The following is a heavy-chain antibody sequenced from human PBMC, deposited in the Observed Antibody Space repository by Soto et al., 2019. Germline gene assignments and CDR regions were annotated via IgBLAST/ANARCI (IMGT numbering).Heavy chain of an antibody. CDR1: GFTFSDFG. CDR2: VNNDGRNT. D-gene: IGHD2-21*01. CDR3: AKDAGNEESLFDC. J-gene: IGHJ4*02. V-gene: IGHV3-23*01. Sequence: GGSLRLSCEASGFTFSDFGMSWVRQIPGKGLEWVSTVNNDGRNTHYADSVEGRFTISRDNSKNTLYLQMGSLRAEDTAIYYCAKDAGNEESLFDCWGQGTLVTVSS.